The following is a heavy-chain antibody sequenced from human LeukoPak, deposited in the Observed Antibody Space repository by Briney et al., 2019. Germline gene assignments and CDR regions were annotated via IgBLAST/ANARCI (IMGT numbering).Heavy chain of an antibody. CDR2: IYYSGST. D-gene: IGHD3-9*01. Sequence: SETLSLTCTVSGGSISSGDYYWSWIRQPPGTGLEWIGYIYYSGSTYYNPSLKSRVTISVDTSKNQFSLKLSSVTAADTAVYYYARGVESDILTGYDPYFDYWGQGTLVTVSS. J-gene: IGHJ4*02. CDR1: GGSISSGDYY. V-gene: IGHV4-30-4*01. CDR3: ARGVESDILTGYDPYFDY.